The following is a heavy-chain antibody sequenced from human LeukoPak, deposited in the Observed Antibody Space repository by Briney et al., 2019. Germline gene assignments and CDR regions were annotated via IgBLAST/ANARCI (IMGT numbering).Heavy chain of an antibody. J-gene: IGHJ4*02. V-gene: IGHV3-21*01. CDR2: ISSSSSYI. CDR1: GFTFSSYS. D-gene: IGHD6-19*01. CDR3: ARRSSGWYHDYDY. Sequence: GGSLRLSCAASGFTFSSYSMNWVRQAPGKGLEWVSSISSSSSYIYYADSVRGRFTISRDNAKNSLYLQMNSLRAEDTAVYYCARRSSGWYHDYDYWGQGTLVTVSS.